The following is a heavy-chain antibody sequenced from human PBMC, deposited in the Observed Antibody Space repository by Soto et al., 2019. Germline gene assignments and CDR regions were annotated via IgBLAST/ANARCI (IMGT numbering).Heavy chain of an antibody. CDR1: GGSISSYY. V-gene: IGHV4-59*01. CDR3: ARVLRLDYDILTGYYYGMDV. CDR2: IYYSGST. D-gene: IGHD3-9*01. Sequence: SETLSLTCTVSGGSISSYYWSWIRQPPGKGLEWIGYIYYSGSTNYNPSLKSRVTISVDTSKNQFSLKLSSVTAADTAVYYCARVLRLDYDILTGYYYGMDVWGQGTTVTVSS. J-gene: IGHJ6*02.